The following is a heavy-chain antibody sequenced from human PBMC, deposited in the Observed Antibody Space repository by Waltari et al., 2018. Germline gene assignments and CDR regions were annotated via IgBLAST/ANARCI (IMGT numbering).Heavy chain of an antibody. D-gene: IGHD2-2*01. Sequence: EVQLVESGGGLVQPGGSLSLSCAASGFTFSSYEMTWVRQAPGKGLEWVSYISSSGSTIYYADSVKGRFTISRDNAKNSLYLQMNSLRAEDTAVYYCAREGTCSTSCYVPNSYGMDVWGQGTTVTVSS. CDR1: GFTFSSYE. V-gene: IGHV3-48*03. CDR2: ISSSGSTI. CDR3: AREGTCSTSCYVPNSYGMDV. J-gene: IGHJ6*02.